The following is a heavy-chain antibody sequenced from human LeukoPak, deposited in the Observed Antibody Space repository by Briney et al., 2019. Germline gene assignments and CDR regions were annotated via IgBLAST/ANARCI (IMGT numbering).Heavy chain of an antibody. D-gene: IGHD3-22*01. V-gene: IGHV4-38-2*02. J-gene: IGHJ6*03. CDR3: ARVAYYHDSSGYSPPPYFYYYMDV. Sequence: SETLSLTCTVSGYSISSSYYWGWIRQPPGKGLEWIGSTYYSGSTYYNPSLKSRVTISVDTSKNQFSLKLSSVTAADTAVYYCARVAYYHDSSGYSPPPYFYYYMDVWGRGTTVTVSS. CDR2: TYYSGST. CDR1: GYSISSSYY.